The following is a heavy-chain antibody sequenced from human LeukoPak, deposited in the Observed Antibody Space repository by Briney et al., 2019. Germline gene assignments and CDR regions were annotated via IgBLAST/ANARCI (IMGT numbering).Heavy chain of an antibody. CDR1: GFTFSSYG. CDR2: ISYDGSNK. CDR3: VRGNDYGGPHY. J-gene: IGHJ4*02. Sequence: GGSLRLSCAASGFTFSSYGMHWVRQAPDKGLEWVAVISYDGSNKYYADSVRGRFTISRDNSKNTLYLQMNSLGAEDTAVYYCVRGNDYGGPHYWGQGTLVTVSS. V-gene: IGHV3-30*03. D-gene: IGHD4-23*01.